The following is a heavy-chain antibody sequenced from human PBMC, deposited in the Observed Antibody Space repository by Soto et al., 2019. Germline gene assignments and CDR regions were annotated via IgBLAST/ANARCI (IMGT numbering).Heavy chain of an antibody. V-gene: IGHV4-59*01. CDR3: AREGGGSSWAYYYSGMDV. D-gene: IGHD6-13*01. CDR2: IYYSGST. CDR1: GGSISSYY. Sequence: SETLSLTCTVSGGSISSYYWSWIRQPPGQGLEWIGYIYYSGSTNYNPSLKSRVTISVDPSKNQFSLKLSSVTAADTAVYYCAREGGGSSWAYYYSGMDVWGQGTTVTVSS. J-gene: IGHJ6*02.